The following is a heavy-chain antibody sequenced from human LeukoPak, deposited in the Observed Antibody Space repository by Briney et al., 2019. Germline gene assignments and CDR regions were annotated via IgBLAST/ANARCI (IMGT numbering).Heavy chain of an antibody. CDR1: GFTFNSYV. D-gene: IGHD3-22*01. V-gene: IGHV3-23*01. J-gene: IGHJ4*02. CDR3: STTYYYDSSEGY. CDR2: ISHSGGST. Sequence: GGSLRLSCAASGFTFNSYVMSWVRQAPGKGLEWVSTISHSGGSTYYADSVKGRFTISRDNSKNTLYLQMNSLKTEDTAVYYYSTTYYYDSSEGYWGQGTLVTVSS.